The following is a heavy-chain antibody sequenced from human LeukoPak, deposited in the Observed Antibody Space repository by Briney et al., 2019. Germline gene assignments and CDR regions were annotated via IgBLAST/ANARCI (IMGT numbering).Heavy chain of an antibody. V-gene: IGHV3-21*01. CDR2: ISSSSSYI. D-gene: IGHD4-17*01. Sequence: GGSLRLSCAASGFAFNSYSMNWVRQAPGKGLEWVSSISSSSSYIYYADSVKGRFTISRDNAKNSLYLQMNSLRAEDTVVYYCAGDYGDYGGYYWGQGTLVTVSS. J-gene: IGHJ4*02. CDR1: GFAFNSYS. CDR3: AGDYGDYGGYY.